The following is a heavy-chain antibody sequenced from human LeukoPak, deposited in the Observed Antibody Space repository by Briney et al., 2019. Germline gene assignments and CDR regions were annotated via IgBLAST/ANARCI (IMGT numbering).Heavy chain of an antibody. CDR1: GFTVSSNY. J-gene: IGHJ4*02. CDR2: IYSGGST. CDR3: ARENYYGSGSLIY. V-gene: IGHV3-53*04. Sequence: GGSLRLSCAAPGFTVSSNYMSWVRQALGKGLEWVSGIYSGGSTYYADSVKGRFTISRHNSKNTLYLQMNSLRAEDTAVYYCARENYYGSGSLIYWGQGTLVTVSS. D-gene: IGHD3-10*01.